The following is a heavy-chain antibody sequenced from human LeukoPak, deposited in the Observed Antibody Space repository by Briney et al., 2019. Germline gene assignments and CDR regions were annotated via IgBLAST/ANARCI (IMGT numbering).Heavy chain of an antibody. J-gene: IGHJ4*02. V-gene: IGHV3-23*01. Sequence: PGGSLRLSCAASGFTFSSYSMNWVRQAPGKGLEWVSAISGSGGSTYYADSVKGRFTISRDNSKNTLYLQMNSLRAEDTAVYYCARPLWELRSPLLYWGQGTLVTVSS. CDR1: GFTFSSYS. CDR3: ARPLWELRSPLLY. CDR2: ISGSGGST. D-gene: IGHD1-26*01.